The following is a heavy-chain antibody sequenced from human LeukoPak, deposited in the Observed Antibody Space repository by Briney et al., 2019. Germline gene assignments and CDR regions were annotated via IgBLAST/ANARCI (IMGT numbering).Heavy chain of an antibody. CDR1: GFTFDDYA. V-gene: IGHV3-9*01. CDR3: SGSYFETRRVDY. CDR2: ISWNSGNI. Sequence: PGGSLRLSCATSGFTFDDYAMHWVRQPPGKGLEWVSGISWNSGNIGYADSVKGRFTISRDNSKNTLYLQMNSLRAEDTAVYYCSGSYFETRRVDYWGQGTLVTVSS. J-gene: IGHJ4*02. D-gene: IGHD1-26*01.